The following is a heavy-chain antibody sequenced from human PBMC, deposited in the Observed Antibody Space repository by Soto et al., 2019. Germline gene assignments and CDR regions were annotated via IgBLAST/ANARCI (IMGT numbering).Heavy chain of an antibody. CDR3: ARDRGEQTPPNWFDP. CDR2: ISYDGSNK. CDR1: GFTFSSYA. Sequence: QVQLVESGGGVVQPGRSLRLSCAASGFTFSSYAMHWVRQAPGKGLEWVAVISYDGSNKYYADSVKGRFTISRDNSTNTMYLQMNSLRAEDTAVYYCARDRGEQTPPNWFDPCGQGTLVTVSS. J-gene: IGHJ5*02. D-gene: IGHD3-16*01. V-gene: IGHV3-30-3*01.